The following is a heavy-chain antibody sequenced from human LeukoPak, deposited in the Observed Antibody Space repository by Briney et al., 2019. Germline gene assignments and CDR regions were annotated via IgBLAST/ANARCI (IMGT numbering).Heavy chain of an antibody. J-gene: IGHJ4*02. CDR2: IYYGGST. CDR1: GGSVSSGDYY. V-gene: IGHV4-30-4*08. Sequence: SETLSLTCTVSGGSVSSGDYYWSWIRQPPGKCLEWIGYIYYGGSTYYNPSLKSRVTISVDTSKNQFSLKLSSVTGADTAVYYCARTAGRGNFDYWGQGTLVTVCS. D-gene: IGHD1-26*01. CDR3: ARTAGRGNFDY.